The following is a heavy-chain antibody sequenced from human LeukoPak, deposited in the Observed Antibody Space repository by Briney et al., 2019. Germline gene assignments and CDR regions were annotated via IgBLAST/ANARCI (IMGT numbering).Heavy chain of an antibody. CDR3: VTAGTTGYYYGMDV. CDR1: GYTFTSYG. CDR2: ISAYNGNT. D-gene: IGHD1-1*01. Sequence: ASVKVSCKASGYTFTSYGISWVRQAPGQGLEWMGWISAYNGNTNYAQKLQGRVTMTTDTSTSTAYMELRSLRSDDTAVYYCVTAGTTGYYYGMDVWGQGTTVTVSS. J-gene: IGHJ6*02. V-gene: IGHV1-18*01.